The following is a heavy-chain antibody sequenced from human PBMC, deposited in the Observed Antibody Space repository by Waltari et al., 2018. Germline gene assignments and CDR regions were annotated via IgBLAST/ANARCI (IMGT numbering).Heavy chain of an antibody. J-gene: IGHJ4*02. CDR3: ARELSSDRAFDY. CDR2: ISAYNGNT. CDR1: GYTFTSYG. D-gene: IGHD3-22*01. Sequence: QVQLVQSGAEVKKPGASVKVSCKASGYTFTSYGISWVRQAPGQGLEWMGWISAYNGNTNYAQKFQGRVTITTDESTSTAYMELSSLRSEDTAVYYCARELSSDRAFDYWGQGTLVTVSS. V-gene: IGHV1-18*01.